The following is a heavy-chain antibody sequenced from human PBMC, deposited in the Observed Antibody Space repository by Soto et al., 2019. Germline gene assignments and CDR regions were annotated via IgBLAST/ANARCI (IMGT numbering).Heavy chain of an antibody. V-gene: IGHV1-18*01. CDR3: ARTEGRSTRGDY. Sequence: QVQLVQSGAEVKKPGASVRVSCKASGYFFTTYGVTWVRQAPGQGLEWMGWISTYNGDTRVAQQHQGRVTLTTDTSTNADHMELRSLRSDDTAIYYCARTEGRSTRGDYWGQGTLVTVSS. D-gene: IGHD2-8*01. CDR1: GYFFTTYG. J-gene: IGHJ4*02. CDR2: ISTYNGDT.